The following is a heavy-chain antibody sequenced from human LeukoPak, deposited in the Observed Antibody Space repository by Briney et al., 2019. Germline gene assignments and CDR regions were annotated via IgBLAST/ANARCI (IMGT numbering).Heavy chain of an antibody. J-gene: IGHJ6*03. CDR2: IYYSGST. Sequence: SETLSLTCTVSGGSISSYYWSWIRQPPGKGLEWIGFIYYSGSTHYNPSLKSRVTISVDTSKNQFSLKLSSVTAADTAVYYCARGTTKSYYYYYYMDVWGKGTTVTISS. CDR3: ARGTTKSYYYYYYMDV. V-gene: IGHV4-59*08. CDR1: GGSISSYY. D-gene: IGHD4-11*01.